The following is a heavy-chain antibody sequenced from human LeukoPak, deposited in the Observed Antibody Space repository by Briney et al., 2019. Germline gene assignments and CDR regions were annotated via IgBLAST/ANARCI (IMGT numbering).Heavy chain of an antibody. D-gene: IGHD6-13*01. Sequence: PSETLSLTCAVYGGSFRGYYWSWIRQPPGKGLEWIGEINHSGSTNYNPSLKSRVTISVDTSKNQFSLKLSSVTAADTAVYYCARSGVIAAAGTADFDYWGQGTLVTVSS. CDR2: INHSGST. V-gene: IGHV4-34*01. J-gene: IGHJ4*02. CDR1: GGSFRGYY. CDR3: ARSGVIAAAGTADFDY.